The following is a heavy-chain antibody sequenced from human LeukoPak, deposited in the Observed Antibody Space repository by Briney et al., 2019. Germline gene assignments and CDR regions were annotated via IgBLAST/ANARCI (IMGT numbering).Heavy chain of an antibody. J-gene: IGHJ6*02. CDR3: ARDDYGDYYYGMDV. D-gene: IGHD4-17*01. Sequence: PGGSLRLSCAASGFTFSSYWMGWVRQAPGKGLEWVANIKQDGSEKYYVDSVKGRFTISRDNAKNSLYLQMNSLRAEDTAVYYCARDDYGDYYYGMDVWGQGTTVTVSS. V-gene: IGHV3-7*03. CDR1: GFTFSSYW. CDR2: IKQDGSEK.